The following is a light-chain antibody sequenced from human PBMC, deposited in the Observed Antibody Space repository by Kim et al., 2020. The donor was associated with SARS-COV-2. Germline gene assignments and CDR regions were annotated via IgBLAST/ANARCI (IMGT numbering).Light chain of an antibody. V-gene: IGKV1-16*02. J-gene: IGKJ4*01. Sequence: ISNDLACFQQKPGKAPKSLIYGAFRLQSGVPSKFSGSGSGTDFTLTISSLQSEDFAVYYCQQYNSYPFTFGGGTKVDIK. CDR1: ISND. CDR2: GAF. CDR3: QQYNSYPFT.